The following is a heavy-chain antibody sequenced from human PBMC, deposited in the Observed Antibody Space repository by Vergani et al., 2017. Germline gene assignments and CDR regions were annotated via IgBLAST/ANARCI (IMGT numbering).Heavy chain of an antibody. J-gene: IGHJ1*01. CDR2: IRYDGTKR. CDR1: GFTLNTYG. CDR3: TKVGQYDSDNFHDS. Sequence: QVQILQSGGGVVQPGGSLRLSCTLSGFTLNTYGIHWVRQAPGKGLEWVSFIRYDGTKRFYGDSVKGRFTISRDNSQTTVFLQMNSLRADDSAVYYCTKVGQYDSDNFHDSWGQGALVTVAS. D-gene: IGHD3-22*01. V-gene: IGHV3-30*02.